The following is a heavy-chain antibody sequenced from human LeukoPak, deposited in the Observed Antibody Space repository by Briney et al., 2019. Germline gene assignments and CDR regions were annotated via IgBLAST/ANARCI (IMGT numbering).Heavy chain of an antibody. CDR2: VYSDDTT. Sequence: GGSLRLSCAASGFTVNSDYMNWVRQAPGKGLEWVSVVYSDDTTYYADSVKGRFTISRDNSKNTLYLQMNDLRAEDTAVYYCARGGGYYAIDYWGQGTLVTVSS. CDR1: GFTVNSDY. D-gene: IGHD1-26*01. J-gene: IGHJ4*02. CDR3: ARGGGYYAIDY. V-gene: IGHV3-53*01.